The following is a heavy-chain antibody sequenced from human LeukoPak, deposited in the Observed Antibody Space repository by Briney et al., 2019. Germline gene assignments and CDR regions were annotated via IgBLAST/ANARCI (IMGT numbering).Heavy chain of an antibody. V-gene: IGHV3-23*01. CDR3: TRDSGTYNWLDP. J-gene: IGHJ5*02. CDR2: IRRTGDPT. Sequence: GGSLRLSCAASGFTFSAYALTWVRQAPGKGLEWVSTIRRTGDPTYYANSVKGRFTISRDNSKNALVLQMNSLKTEDTALYYCTRDSGTYNWLDPWGQGTLVTVSS. D-gene: IGHD1-26*01. CDR1: GFTFSAYA.